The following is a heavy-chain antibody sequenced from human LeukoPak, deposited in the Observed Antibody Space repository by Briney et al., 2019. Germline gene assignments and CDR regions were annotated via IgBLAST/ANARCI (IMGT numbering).Heavy chain of an antibody. Sequence: GGSLRLSCAASEFIVSINYMTWVRQAPGKGLEWVSLIYSRGDTKYADSVKGRFTISRDNSKNTLYLQMSSLRTEDTAVYYCARGGEDSSSWYHFNYYYMDVWGKGTTVTISS. V-gene: IGHV3-53*01. D-gene: IGHD6-13*01. CDR3: ARGGEDSSSWYHFNYYYMDV. CDR1: EFIVSINY. J-gene: IGHJ6*03. CDR2: IYSRGDT.